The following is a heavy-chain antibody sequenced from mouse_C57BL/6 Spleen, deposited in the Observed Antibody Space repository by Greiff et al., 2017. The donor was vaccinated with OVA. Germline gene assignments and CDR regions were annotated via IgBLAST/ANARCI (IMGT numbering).Heavy chain of an antibody. Sequence: QVHVKQSGAELVRPGTSVKMSCKASGYTFTNYWIGWAKQRPGHGLEWIGDIYPGGGYTNYNEKFKGKATLTADKSSSTAYMQFSSLTSEDSAIYYCARSDYSNGGFAYWGQGTLVTVSA. D-gene: IGHD2-5*01. CDR1: GYTFTNYW. CDR2: IYPGGGYT. CDR3: ARSDYSNGGFAY. V-gene: IGHV1-63*01. J-gene: IGHJ3*01.